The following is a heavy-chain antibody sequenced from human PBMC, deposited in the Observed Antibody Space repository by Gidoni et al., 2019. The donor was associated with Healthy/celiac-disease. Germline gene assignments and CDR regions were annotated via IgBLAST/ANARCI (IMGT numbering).Heavy chain of an antibody. D-gene: IGHD2-15*01. CDR2: IIPIFGTA. V-gene: IGHV1-69*01. J-gene: IGHJ1*01. CDR1: GVTFSSYA. CDR3: ARAPCSGGSCYTEYFQH. Sequence: QVQLVQSGAEVKKPWSSVKVSCKASGVTFSSYAISWVRQAPGQGLEWMGGIIPIFGTANYAQKFQGRVTITADESTSTAYMELSSLRSEDTAVYYCARAPCSGGSCYTEYFQHWGQGTLVTVSS.